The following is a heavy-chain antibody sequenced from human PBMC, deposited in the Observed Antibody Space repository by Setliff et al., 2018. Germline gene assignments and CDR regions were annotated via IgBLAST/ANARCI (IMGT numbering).Heavy chain of an antibody. CDR2: IYYSGST. V-gene: IGHV4-30-4*08. CDR3: ARRERLVYYFDY. Sequence: SETLSLTCTVSGGSISSGDYYWSWIRQPPGKGLEWIGYIYYSGSTYYNPSLKSRVTISVDPSKNQFSLQLSSVTAADTAVYYCARRERLVYYFDYWGQGTLVTVSS. D-gene: IGHD6-19*01. J-gene: IGHJ4*02. CDR1: GGSISSGDYY.